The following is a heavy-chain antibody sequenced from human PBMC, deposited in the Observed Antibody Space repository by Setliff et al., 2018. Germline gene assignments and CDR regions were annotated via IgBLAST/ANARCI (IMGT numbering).Heavy chain of an antibody. CDR2: MNPNSGNT. Sequence: ASVKVSCKASGYTFTSYDINWVRQATGQGLEWMGWMNPNSGNTGYAQKFQGRVTMTRNTSISTAYMELSSLRSEDTAVYYCARECYSSSRYGDYYYYYGMDVWGQGTTVTVSS. J-gene: IGHJ6*02. V-gene: IGHV1-8*02. D-gene: IGHD6-13*01. CDR1: GYTFTSYD. CDR3: ARECYSSSRYGDYYYYYGMDV.